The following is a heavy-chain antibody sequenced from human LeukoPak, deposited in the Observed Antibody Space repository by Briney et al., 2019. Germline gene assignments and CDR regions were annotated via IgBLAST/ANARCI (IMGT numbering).Heavy chain of an antibody. CDR1: GGSISSGGYY. CDR3: ARVVSVGGVPAVLGY. Sequence: PSQTLSLTCTVSGGSISSGGYYWSWIRQHPGKGLEWIGYIYYSGSTYYNPSLKSRVTISVDTSKNQFSLKLSSVTAADTAVYYCARVVSVGGVPAVLGYWGQGTLVTVSS. J-gene: IGHJ4*02. CDR2: IYYSGST. V-gene: IGHV4-31*03. D-gene: IGHD2-2*01.